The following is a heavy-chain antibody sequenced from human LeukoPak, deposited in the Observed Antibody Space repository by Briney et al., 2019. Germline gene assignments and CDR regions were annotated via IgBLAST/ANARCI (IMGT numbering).Heavy chain of an antibody. D-gene: IGHD1-1*01. J-gene: IGHJ4*02. CDR1: GGSITSSSYY. CDR2: IYYTGST. V-gene: IGHV4-39*01. Sequence: PSETLSLTCTVSGGSITSSSYYWGWIRQPPGKGLEWIGNIYYTGSTYYNPSLKGRVTTAVDTSKNQFSLKLSSVTAADTAVYYCARLLGGTTNGYFDYWGQGTLLTVSS. CDR3: ARLLGGTTNGYFDY.